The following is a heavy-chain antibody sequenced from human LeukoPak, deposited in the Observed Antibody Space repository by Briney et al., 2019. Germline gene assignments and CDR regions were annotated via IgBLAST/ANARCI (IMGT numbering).Heavy chain of an antibody. V-gene: IGHV1-18*01. D-gene: IGHD6-13*01. CDR1: GYTFTSYG. J-gene: IGHJ4*02. CDR2: ISAYNGNT. CDR3: ARDPQQPRLDY. Sequence: ASVKVSCKASGYTFTSYGISWVRQAPGQGLEWMGGISAYNGNTNYAQKLQGRVTMTTDTSTSTAYMELRSMTSHDPAVYYCARDPQQPRLDYSGPGKLVTVSS.